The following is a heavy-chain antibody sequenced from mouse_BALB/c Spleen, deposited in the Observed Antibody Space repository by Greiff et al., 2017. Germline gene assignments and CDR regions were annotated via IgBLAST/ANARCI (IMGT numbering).Heavy chain of an antibody. D-gene: IGHD4-1*01. CDR2: IDPENGDT. V-gene: IGHV14-4*02. CDR1: GFNIKDYY. J-gene: IGHJ2*01. Sequence: LVESGAELVRSGASVKLSCTASGFNIKDYYMHWVKQRPEQGLEWIGWIDPENGDTEYAPKFQGKATMTADTSSNTAYLQLSSLTSEDTAVYYCNDGTHYFDYWGQGTTLTVSS. CDR3: NDGTHYFDY.